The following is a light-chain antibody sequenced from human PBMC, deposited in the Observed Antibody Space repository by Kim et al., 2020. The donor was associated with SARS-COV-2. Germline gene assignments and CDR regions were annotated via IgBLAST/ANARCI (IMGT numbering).Light chain of an antibody. Sequence: DIQMTQSPSSVSASVGDRVTITCRASQGISYRLAWYQQKPGKAPKLLIYSASSLESGVPSRFGGSGSGTDFTLTISSLQPEDSATYYFQQANSFPRTFGQGTKVDIK. CDR1: QGISYR. J-gene: IGKJ1*01. CDR3: QQANSFPRT. V-gene: IGKV1-12*01. CDR2: SAS.